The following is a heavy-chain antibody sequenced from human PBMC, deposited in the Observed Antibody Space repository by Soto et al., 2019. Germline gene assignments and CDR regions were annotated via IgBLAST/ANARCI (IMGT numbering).Heavy chain of an antibody. V-gene: IGHV3-7*01. CDR1: GFTFSNYW. CDR3: ARLVANVYGHVFHH. J-gene: IGHJ1*01. CDR2: ISQDGAES. D-gene: IGHD4-17*01. Sequence: DVQLVESGGGLVQPGGSLKLSCAASGFTFSNYWMSWVRQTPGKGLEWVANISQDGAESRYVDSAKGRFTISRDNAKSSLYLQMNSLRDDDTAIYCCARLVANVYGHVFHHWGQGTLVTVSS.